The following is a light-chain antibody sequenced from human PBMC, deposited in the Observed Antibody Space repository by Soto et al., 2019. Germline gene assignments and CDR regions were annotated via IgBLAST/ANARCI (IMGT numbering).Light chain of an antibody. V-gene: IGKV2-30*01. CDR1: QSLVSTDGNTY. CDR3: MQGTLRPPT. J-gene: IGKJ1*01. CDR2: KVS. Sequence: DVVMTQSPLSLPVTLGQPASISCRSSQSLVSTDGNTYLHWFQHRPGQSPRRLIYKVSVRNSWVPDRFSGSGSGTDITLEISRVEAEDVGIYDGMQGTLRPPTFGQGSKGEIK.